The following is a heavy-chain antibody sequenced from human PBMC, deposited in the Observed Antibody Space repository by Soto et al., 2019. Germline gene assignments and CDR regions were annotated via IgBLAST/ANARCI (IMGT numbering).Heavy chain of an antibody. CDR2: IYHSGST. Sequence: PSETLSLTCAVSGGSISSSNWWSWVRQPPGKGLEWIGEIYHSGSTNYNPSLKSRVTMSVDKSKNQFSLKLSSVTAADTAVYYCARGPYDFWSGYYNWFDPWGQGTLVTVS. CDR1: GGSISSSNW. CDR3: ARGPYDFWSGYYNWFDP. D-gene: IGHD3-3*01. V-gene: IGHV4-4*02. J-gene: IGHJ5*02.